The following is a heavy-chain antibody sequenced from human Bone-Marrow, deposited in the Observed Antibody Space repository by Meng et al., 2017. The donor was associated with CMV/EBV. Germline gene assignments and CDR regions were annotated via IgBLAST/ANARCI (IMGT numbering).Heavy chain of an antibody. CDR3: ARGQPGDWFDP. Sequence: ASVKVSCKASGYTFTSYGISWVRQAPGQGLEWMGIINPSGGSTSYAQKFQGRVTMTRDTSTSTVYMELSSLRSEDTAVYYCARGQPGDWFDPWGQGTLVIVSS. CDR2: INPSGGST. CDR1: GYTFTSYG. J-gene: IGHJ5*02. D-gene: IGHD3-10*01. V-gene: IGHV1-46*01.